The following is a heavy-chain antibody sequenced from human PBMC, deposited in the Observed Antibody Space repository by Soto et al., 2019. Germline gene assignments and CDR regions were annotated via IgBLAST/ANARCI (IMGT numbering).Heavy chain of an antibody. J-gene: IGHJ6*02. CDR1: GFTFSSYG. CDR2: IWYDGSNK. V-gene: IGHV3-33*01. D-gene: IGHD3-10*01. Sequence: QVQLVESGGGVVQPGRSLRLSCAASGFTFSSYGMHWVRQAPGKGLEWVAVIWYDGSNKYYADSVKGRFTISRDNSKNTLYLQMNSRRAEDTAVYYCASYYGSGSYYHYYGMDVWGQGTTVTVSS. CDR3: ASYYGSGSYYHYYGMDV.